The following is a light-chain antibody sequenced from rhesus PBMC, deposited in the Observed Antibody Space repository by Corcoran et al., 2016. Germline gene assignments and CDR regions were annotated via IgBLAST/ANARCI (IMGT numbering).Light chain of an antibody. CDR1: QGISDY. CDR3: LQYSSSPFT. J-gene: IGKJ3*01. V-gene: IGKV1-36*02. Sequence: DIQMTQSPSSLSASVGDRVTITCRASQGISDYLSWYQQKPGKAPKRLFSAASSLESGVPSRFSGSGSGTEFTLTISSLQPEDFAAYYCLQYSSSPFTFGPGTKLDIK. CDR2: AAS.